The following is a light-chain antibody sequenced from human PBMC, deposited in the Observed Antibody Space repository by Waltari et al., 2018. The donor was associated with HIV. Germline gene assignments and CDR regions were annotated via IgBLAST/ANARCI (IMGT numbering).Light chain of an antibody. J-gene: IGLJ2*01. CDR1: SRDVGGSNL. CDR3: CAYAGSTTYVI. CDR2: EVS. Sequence: QSALTQPASVSGSPGQSITIPCTGTSRDVGGSNLVSWYQQHPGKAPKLMIYEVSKRPSGVSNRFSGSKSGNTASLTISGLQAEDEADYYCCAYAGSTTYVIFGGGTKLTVL. V-gene: IGLV2-23*02.